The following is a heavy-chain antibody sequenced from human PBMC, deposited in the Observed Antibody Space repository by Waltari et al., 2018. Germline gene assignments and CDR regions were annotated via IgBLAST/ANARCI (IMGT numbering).Heavy chain of an antibody. J-gene: IGHJ5*02. D-gene: IGHD2-15*01. CDR3: ARHRTRSTLYNWFDP. CDR2: IYPGDADT. V-gene: IGHV5-51*01. Sequence: EVQLVPSGAEVKKPGESLRISCQGSGFNFSNYWIGWVRKMPGKGLEWMGIIYPGDADTRYSPSFQGQVTMSVDKSIRTAYRQWNSLKASDTAIYYCARHRTRSTLYNWFDPWGQGTQVSVSS. CDR1: GFNFSNYW.